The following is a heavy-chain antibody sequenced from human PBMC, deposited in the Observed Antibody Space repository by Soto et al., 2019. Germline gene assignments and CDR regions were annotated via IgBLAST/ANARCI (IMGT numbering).Heavy chain of an antibody. J-gene: IGHJ4*02. Sequence: PSETLSLTCTVSGGSISSSSYYWCWIRQPPGKGLEWIGSIYYSGSTYYNPSLKSRVTISVDTSKNQFSLKLSSVTAADTAVYYCAWLWTTEYYFDYWGQGTLVTVSS. V-gene: IGHV4-39*01. CDR1: GGSISSSSYY. CDR2: IYYSGST. CDR3: AWLWTTEYYFDY. D-gene: IGHD4-17*01.